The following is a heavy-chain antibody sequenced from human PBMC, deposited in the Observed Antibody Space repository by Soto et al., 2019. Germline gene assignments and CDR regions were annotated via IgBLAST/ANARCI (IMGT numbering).Heavy chain of an antibody. J-gene: IGHJ4*02. D-gene: IGHD5-12*01. CDR3: AREDIVAKILDY. Sequence: SVRVSCKXSAGTFSSYAISWVRQAPGQGLEWMGGIIPIFGTANYAQKFQGRVTITADEFTSTAYMELSSLRSEDTAVYYCAREDIVAKILDYWGQGTLVTVSS. CDR2: IIPIFGTA. CDR1: AGTFSSYA. V-gene: IGHV1-69*13.